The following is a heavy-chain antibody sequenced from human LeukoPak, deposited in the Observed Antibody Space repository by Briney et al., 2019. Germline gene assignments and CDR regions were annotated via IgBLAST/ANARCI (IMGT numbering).Heavy chain of an antibody. V-gene: IGHV4-34*01. CDR1: GGSFSGYY. CDR3: ARLVLASRDWYYFDY. J-gene: IGHJ4*02. CDR2: INHSGST. D-gene: IGHD5-24*01. Sequence: SETLSLTCAVYGGSFSGYYWSWIRQPPGKGLEWIGGINHSGSTNYNPSLKSRVTISVDTSKNQFSLKLSSVTAADTAVYYCARLVLASRDWYYFDYWGQGTLVTVSS.